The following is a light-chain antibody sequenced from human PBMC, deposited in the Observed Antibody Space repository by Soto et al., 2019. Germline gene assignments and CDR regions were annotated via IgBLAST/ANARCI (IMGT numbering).Light chain of an antibody. CDR2: RAS. CDR3: QQYKSSSAYT. J-gene: IGKJ2*01. CDR1: QSITNW. Sequence: DIQMTQSPSTVSASVGDRVIITCRASQSITNWLAWYQQRPGKAPRLLIHRASNLESGVPSRFSGSGSGTDFALTISSLQPDDFATYNCQQYKSSSAYTFGQGTKLDMK. V-gene: IGKV1-5*03.